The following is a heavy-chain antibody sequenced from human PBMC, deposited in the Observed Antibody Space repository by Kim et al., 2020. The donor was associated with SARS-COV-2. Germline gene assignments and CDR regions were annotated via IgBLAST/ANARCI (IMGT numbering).Heavy chain of an antibody. CDR2: IYYSGST. Sequence: SETLSLTCTVSGGSISSSSYYWGWIRQPPGKGLEWIGSIYYSGSTYYNPSLKSRVTISVDTSKNQFSLKLSSVTAADTAVYYCARSGVPATPHFFDLWGRGTLVTVSS. CDR1: GGSISSSSYY. D-gene: IGHD2-2*01. CDR3: ARSGVPATPHFFDL. J-gene: IGHJ2*01. V-gene: IGHV4-39*01.